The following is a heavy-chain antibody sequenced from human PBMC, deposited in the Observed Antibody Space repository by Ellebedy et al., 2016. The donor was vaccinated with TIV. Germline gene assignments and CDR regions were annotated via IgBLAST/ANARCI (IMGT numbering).Heavy chain of an antibody. CDR2: IDPSDSYT. J-gene: IGHJ4*02. CDR3: AMVIAMANRDY. D-gene: IGHD5-18*01. CDR1: GYSFTSYW. Sequence: GESLKISCKGSGYSFTSYWISWVRQMPGKGLEWMGRIDPSDSYTNYSPSFQGHVTISADKSISIAYLQWSSLKASDTAMYYCAMVIAMANRDYWGQGTLVTVSS. V-gene: IGHV5-10-1*01.